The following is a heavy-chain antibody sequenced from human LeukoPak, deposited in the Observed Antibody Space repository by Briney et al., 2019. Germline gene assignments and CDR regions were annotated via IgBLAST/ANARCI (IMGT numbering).Heavy chain of an antibody. CDR2: ISYDGSNK. CDR1: GFTFSSYA. CDR3: ARDDWLDSSGYYSFLSSMDV. Sequence: GGSLRLSCAASGFTFSSYAMLWVRQAPGKGLEWVAVISYDGSNKYYADSVKGRFTISRDNSKNTLYLQMNSLRAEDTAVYYCARDDWLDSSGYYSFLSSMDVWGQGTTVTVSS. D-gene: IGHD3-22*01. V-gene: IGHV3-30-3*01. J-gene: IGHJ6*02.